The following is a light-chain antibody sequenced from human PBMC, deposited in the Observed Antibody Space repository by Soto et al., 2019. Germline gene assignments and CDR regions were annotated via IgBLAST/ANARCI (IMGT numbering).Light chain of an antibody. J-gene: IGLJ2*01. Sequence: QSVLTQSSSASASLGSSVKLTCTLSSGHSSYIIAWHQQQPGKAPRYLMKLDGSGSYNKGSGVPDRFSGSSSGADRYLTISNLQFEDEANYYCETWDSNTRAFGGGTKLTVL. V-gene: IGLV4-60*02. CDR2: LDGSGSY. CDR1: SGHSSYI. CDR3: ETWDSNTRA.